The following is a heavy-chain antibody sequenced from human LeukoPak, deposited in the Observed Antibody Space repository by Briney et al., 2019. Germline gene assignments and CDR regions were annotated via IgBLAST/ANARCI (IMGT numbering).Heavy chain of an antibody. D-gene: IGHD1-26*01. Sequence: GESLKISCKGSGYSFTTFWISWVRQMPGKGLEWMGRIAPSDSYTDYSPSFQGHVTISADKSISTAYLQWSSLKASDSAMYYCARGRLSVRWFDPWGQGTLVTVSS. CDR2: IAPSDSYT. CDR1: GYSFTTFW. CDR3: ARGRLSVRWFDP. V-gene: IGHV5-10-1*01. J-gene: IGHJ5*02.